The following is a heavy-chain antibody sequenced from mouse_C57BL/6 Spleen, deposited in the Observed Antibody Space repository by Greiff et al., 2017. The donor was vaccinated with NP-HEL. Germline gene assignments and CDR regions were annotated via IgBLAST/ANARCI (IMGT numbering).Heavy chain of an antibody. CDR3: TTRYSFAY. CDR1: GFNIKDDY. J-gene: IGHJ3*01. V-gene: IGHV14-4*01. D-gene: IGHD2-12*01. CDR2: IDPENGDT. Sequence: EVKLQESGAELVRPGASVKLSCTASGFNIKDDYMHWVKQRPEQGLEWIGWIDPENGDTEYASKFQGKATITADTSSNTAYLQLSSLTSEDTAVYYCTTRYSFAYWGQGTLVTVSA.